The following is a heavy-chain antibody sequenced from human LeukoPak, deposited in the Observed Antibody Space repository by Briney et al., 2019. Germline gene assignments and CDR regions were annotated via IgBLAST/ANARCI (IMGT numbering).Heavy chain of an antibody. D-gene: IGHD4-17*01. CDR2: ISSSSTI. V-gene: IGHV3-48*01. CDR3: ARDWTGDYGGGY. J-gene: IGHJ4*02. CDR1: GFTFSSYS. Sequence: GGSLRLSCAASGFTFSSYSMNWVRQAPGKGLEWVSYISSSSTIYYADSVKGRFTISRDNAKNSLYLQMNSLRAEDTAVYYCARDWTGDYGGGYWGQGTLVTVSS.